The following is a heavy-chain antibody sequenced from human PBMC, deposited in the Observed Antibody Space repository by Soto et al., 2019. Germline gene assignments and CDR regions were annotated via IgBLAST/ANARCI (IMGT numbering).Heavy chain of an antibody. J-gene: IGHJ4*02. CDR1: GGSVNSGSYY. CDR3: AGGGGSYGPFDY. D-gene: IGHD1-26*01. V-gene: IGHV4-61*01. CDR2: IYYSGST. Sequence: QVQLQESGPGLVKPSETLSLTCTVSGGSVNSGSYYWSWIRQPPGKGQEWIGYIYYSGSTNYNPPLRVRLTMSVDTSKSRFSVMLSFVPAADTAGYYGAGGGGSYGPFDYWGQGTLVTVSS.